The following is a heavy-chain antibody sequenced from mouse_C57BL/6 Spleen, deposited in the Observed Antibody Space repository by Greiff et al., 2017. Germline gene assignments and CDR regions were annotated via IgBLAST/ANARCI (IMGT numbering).Heavy chain of an antibody. CDR3: ARQLGRYFDY. CDR2: ISGGGGNT. V-gene: IGHV5-9*01. J-gene: IGHJ2*01. Sequence: EVQLVESGGGLVKPGGSLKLSCAASGFTFSSYTMSWVRQTPGKRLEWVATISGGGGNTYYPDSVKGRFTISSDKAKNTLYLQMSSLRSEDTALYYCARQLGRYFDYWGQGTTLTVSS. CDR1: GFTFSSYT.